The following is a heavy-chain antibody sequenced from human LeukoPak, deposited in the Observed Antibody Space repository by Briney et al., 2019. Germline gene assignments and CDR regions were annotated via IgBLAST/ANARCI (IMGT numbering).Heavy chain of an antibody. V-gene: IGHV4-39*01. J-gene: IGHJ3*02. Sequence: SETLSLTCTVSGGSISSSSYYWGWIRKPPGKGLDWIGSIYYSGSTYYNPSLKSRVTISVDTSKNQFSLKLSSVTAADTAVYYCASSVAEYAFDIWGQGTMVTVSS. CDR2: IYYSGST. CDR3: ASSVAEYAFDI. CDR1: GGSISSSSYY. D-gene: IGHD6-19*01.